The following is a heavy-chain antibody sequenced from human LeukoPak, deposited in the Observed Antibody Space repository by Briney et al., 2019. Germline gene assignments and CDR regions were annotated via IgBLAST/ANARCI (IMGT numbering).Heavy chain of an antibody. J-gene: IGHJ4*02. D-gene: IGHD6-13*01. CDR2: ISSSGSTI. Sequence: GGSLRLSCAASGFTFSSYEMNRVRQAPGKGLEWVSYISSSGSTIYYADSVKGRFTISRDNAKNSLYLQMNSLRAEDTAVYYCARQLDRAAAGTLGYWGQGTLVTVSS. CDR3: ARQLDRAAAGTLGY. CDR1: GFTFSSYE. V-gene: IGHV3-48*03.